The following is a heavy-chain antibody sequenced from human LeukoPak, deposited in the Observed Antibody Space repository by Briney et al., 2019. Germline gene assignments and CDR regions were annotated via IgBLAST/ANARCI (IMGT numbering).Heavy chain of an antibody. J-gene: IGHJ4*02. V-gene: IGHV4-4*07. Sequence: PSETLSLTCTVSGGSINNYYWSWIRQPAGKGLEWIGRIYTRGSTNYNPSLKSRVTMSVDTSKNQFSLKLSSVTAADTAVYYCARGRGYYGSSGPRTFDYWGQGTLVTVSS. CDR2: IYTRGST. CDR1: GGSINNYY. D-gene: IGHD3-22*01. CDR3: ARGRGYYGSSGPRTFDY.